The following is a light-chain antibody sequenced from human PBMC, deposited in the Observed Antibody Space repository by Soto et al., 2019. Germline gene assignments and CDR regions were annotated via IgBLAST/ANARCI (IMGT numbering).Light chain of an antibody. V-gene: IGLV2-23*02. CDR2: EVS. J-gene: IGLJ2*01. CDR3: YSYINNIA. Sequence: QSALTQPASVSGSPGQSITISCTGTSSDVGGHKFVSWYQQHPGKAPELMIYEVSKRPSGVSNRFSGSKSGNTASLMISGLQAEDEADYYCYSYINNIAFGGGTKVTVL. CDR1: SSDVGGHKF.